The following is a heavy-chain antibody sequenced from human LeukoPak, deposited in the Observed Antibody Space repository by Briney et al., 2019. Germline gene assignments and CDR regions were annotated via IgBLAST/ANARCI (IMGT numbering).Heavy chain of an antibody. J-gene: IGHJ4*02. D-gene: IGHD5-12*01. V-gene: IGHV3-21*01. CDR2: TSSSSYT. CDR1: GFTFSSYS. CDR3: ARDRSGYVFDY. Sequence: NPGGSLRLSCAASGFTFSSYSMNWVRQAPGKGLEWVSSTSSSSYTYYADSVKGRFTISRDNAKNSLNLQMNSLRAEDTAVYYCARDRSGYVFDYWGQGTLVTVSS.